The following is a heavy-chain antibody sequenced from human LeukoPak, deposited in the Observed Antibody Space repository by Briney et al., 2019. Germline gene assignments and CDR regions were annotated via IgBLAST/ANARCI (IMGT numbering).Heavy chain of an antibody. CDR3: ARHMGLGYSYGYPYFDY. CDR1: GGSISSYY. CDR2: IYYSGST. V-gene: IGHV4-59*08. Sequence: PSETLSPTCTVSGGSISSYYWSWIRQPPGKGLEWIGYIYYSGSTNYNPSLKSRVTISVDTSKNQFSLKLSSVTAADTAVYYCARHMGLGYSYGYPYFDYWGQGTLVTVSS. D-gene: IGHD5-18*01. J-gene: IGHJ4*02.